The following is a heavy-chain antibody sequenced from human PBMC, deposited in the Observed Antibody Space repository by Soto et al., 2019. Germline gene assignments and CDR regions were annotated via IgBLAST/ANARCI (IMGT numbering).Heavy chain of an antibody. J-gene: IGHJ6*02. D-gene: IGHD4-17*01. CDR3: ARVTYGDPPYYYYGMDV. V-gene: IGHV4-31*03. Sequence: SETLSRTSTLSASSRTSGGYYWSGIRHHSGKGLEWIGYIYYSGSTYYNPSLKSRVTISVDTSKNQFSLKLSSVTAADTAVYYCARVTYGDPPYYYYGMDVWGQGTTVTVSS. CDR1: ASSRTSGGYY. CDR2: IYYSGST.